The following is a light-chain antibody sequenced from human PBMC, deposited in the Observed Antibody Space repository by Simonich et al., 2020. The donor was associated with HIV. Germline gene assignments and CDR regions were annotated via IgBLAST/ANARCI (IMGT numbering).Light chain of an antibody. CDR1: SGHSSYI. Sequence: QPVLTQSSSASASLGSSVKLTCTLSSGHSSYIIAWHQQQPGKAPRYLMKLEGSGSYNKGSGVPDRFSGASSGADRYLTISNLQSEDEADYFCSSHTTSRPWVFGGGTKLTVL. J-gene: IGLJ3*02. CDR3: SSHTTSRPWV. V-gene: IGLV4-60*03. CDR2: LEGSGSY.